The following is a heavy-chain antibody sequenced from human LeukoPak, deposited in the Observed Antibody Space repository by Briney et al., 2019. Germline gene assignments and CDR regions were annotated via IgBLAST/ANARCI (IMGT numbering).Heavy chain of an antibody. CDR2: ISPKTGDG. Sequence: APVKVSCKASGYTFTSHDINWVRQAPGQAPEWMGWISPKTGDGGYAQKFRGRLTITKSTSISTAYMELSNLSSDDTAVYYCTRHTSPTFDYWGRGTLVTVSS. D-gene: IGHD2-2*01. CDR1: GYTFTSHD. V-gene: IGHV1-8*01. J-gene: IGHJ4*02. CDR3: TRHTSPTFDY.